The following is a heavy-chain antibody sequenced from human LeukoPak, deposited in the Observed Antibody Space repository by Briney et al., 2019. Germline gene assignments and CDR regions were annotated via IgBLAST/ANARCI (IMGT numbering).Heavy chain of an antibody. CDR3: ATRRVRATHFDY. V-gene: IGHV4-59*08. CDR1: GGSISSYY. CDR2: IYYSGST. J-gene: IGHJ4*02. D-gene: IGHD1-26*01. Sequence: SETLSLTCTVSGGSISSYYWSWIRQPPGKGLEWIGYIYYSGSTNYNPSLKSRVTISVDTSKNQFSLKLSSVTAADTAVYYCATRRVRATHFDYWGQGTLVTVSS.